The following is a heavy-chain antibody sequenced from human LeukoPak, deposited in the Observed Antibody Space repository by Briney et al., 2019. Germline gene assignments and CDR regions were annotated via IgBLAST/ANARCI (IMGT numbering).Heavy chain of an antibody. CDR1: GFTFSNSG. CDR2: ISSVTNTI. Sequence: GGSLRLSCAASGFTFSNSGMNWVRQAPGKGLEWLSYISSVTNTIYYADSVKGRFTISRDNAKNSLYLQMNSLRAEDTAVYYCARVEYDSSGETYDYWGQGTLVTVSS. D-gene: IGHD3-22*01. J-gene: IGHJ4*02. V-gene: IGHV3-48*04. CDR3: ARVEYDSSGETYDY.